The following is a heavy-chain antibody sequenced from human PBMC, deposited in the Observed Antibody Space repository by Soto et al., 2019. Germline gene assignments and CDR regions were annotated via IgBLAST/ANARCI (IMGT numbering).Heavy chain of an antibody. J-gene: IGHJ4*02. CDR2: IIPIFGTA. CDR3: ATYHYDYVWGSYRYSY. CDR1: GGTFSSYA. D-gene: IGHD3-16*02. Sequence: QVQLVQSGAEVKKPGSSVKVSCKASGGTFSSYAISWVRQAPGQGLEWMGGIIPIFGTANYAQKFQGRVTITADESTSTAYRERSSLRSEDTAVYYCATYHYDYVWGSYRYSYWGQGTLVTVSS. V-gene: IGHV1-69*12.